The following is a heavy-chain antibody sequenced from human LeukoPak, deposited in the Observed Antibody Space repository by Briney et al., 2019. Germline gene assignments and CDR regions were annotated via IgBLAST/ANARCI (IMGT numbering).Heavy chain of an antibody. J-gene: IGHJ1*01. CDR1: GYTFTSYG. D-gene: IGHD2-21*02. CDR2: IIPIFGTA. Sequence: SVKVSCKASGYTFTSYGISWVRQAPGQGLEWMGGIIPIFGTANYAQKFQGRVTITADESTSTAYMELSSLRSENTAVYYCARGSYCGGDCLHEYFQHWGQGTLVTVSS. CDR3: ARGSYCGGDCLHEYFQH. V-gene: IGHV1-69*13.